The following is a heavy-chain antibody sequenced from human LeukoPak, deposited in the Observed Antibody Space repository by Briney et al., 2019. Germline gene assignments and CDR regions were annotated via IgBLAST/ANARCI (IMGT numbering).Heavy chain of an antibody. V-gene: IGHV4-59*01. J-gene: IGHJ5*02. CDR2: IYYSGST. D-gene: IGHD1-26*01. CDR1: GGSISSYY. CDR3: GRAQSGTYAAWFDP. Sequence: SETLSPTCTVSGGSISSYYWNWIRQPPGKGLEWIGYIYYSGSTNYNPSLKSRVTISVDTSKNQFSLKLSSVTAADTAVYYCGRAQSGTYAAWFDPWGQGTLVTVSS.